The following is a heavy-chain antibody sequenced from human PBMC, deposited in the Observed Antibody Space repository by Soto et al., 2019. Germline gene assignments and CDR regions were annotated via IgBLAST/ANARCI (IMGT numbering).Heavy chain of an antibody. D-gene: IGHD3-22*01. CDR1: WFSLTTSGVG. V-gene: IGHV2-5*02. Sequence: QITLKESGPTLVTPTQTLTLTCTFSWFSLTTSGVGVGWIRQPTGKALEWLALIYWDNDKRYSPSVKSRLTITNDTTKHQVVLKMANMDPVDTATYYCAHRTSYDDSSGVDFDIWGQGTLVTVSS. CDR3: AHRTSYDDSSGVDFDI. J-gene: IGHJ3*02. CDR2: IYWDNDK.